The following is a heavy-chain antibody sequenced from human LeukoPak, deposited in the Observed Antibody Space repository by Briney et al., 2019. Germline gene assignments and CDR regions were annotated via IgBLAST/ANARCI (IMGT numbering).Heavy chain of an antibody. V-gene: IGHV4-59*01. CDR3: ARGGPDGSWFDP. D-gene: IGHD1-26*01. CDR1: GGSISSYY. Sequence: SETLSLTCTVSGGSISSYYWSWIRRPPGKGLEWIGYIYYSGSTKYNPSLKSRVTISVDMSKNQFSLKLSSVTAADTAVYYCARGGPDGSWFDPWGQGTLVSVSS. CDR2: IYYSGST. J-gene: IGHJ5*02.